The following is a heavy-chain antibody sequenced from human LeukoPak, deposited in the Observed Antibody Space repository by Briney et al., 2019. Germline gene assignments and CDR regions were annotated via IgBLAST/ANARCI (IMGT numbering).Heavy chain of an antibody. Sequence: ASVKVSCKASGGTFSSYAISWVRQAPGQGLEWMVGIIPIFGTANYAQKFQGRVTITADESTSTAYMELSSLRSEDTAVYYCASAVASHYYYYGMDVWGQGTTVTVSS. J-gene: IGHJ6*02. D-gene: IGHD2-15*01. V-gene: IGHV1-69*13. CDR3: ASAVASHYYYYGMDV. CDR1: GGTFSSYA. CDR2: IIPIFGTA.